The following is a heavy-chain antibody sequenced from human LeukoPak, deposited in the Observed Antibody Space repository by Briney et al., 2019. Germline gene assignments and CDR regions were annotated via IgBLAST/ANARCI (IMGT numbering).Heavy chain of an antibody. J-gene: IGHJ3*02. Sequence: SETLSLTCAVYGGSFSGYYWSWIRQPAGKGMEWIGRIYTSGSTNYNPSLKRRVNISVDKSKNQFSLKLSSVTAADTAVYYCARVRWSDAFDIWGQGTMVTVSS. CDR3: ARVRWSDAFDI. D-gene: IGHD4-23*01. V-gene: IGHV4-59*10. CDR1: GGSFSGYY. CDR2: IYTSGST.